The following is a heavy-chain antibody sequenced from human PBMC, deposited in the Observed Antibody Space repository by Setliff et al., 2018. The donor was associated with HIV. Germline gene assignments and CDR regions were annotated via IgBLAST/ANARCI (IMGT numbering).Heavy chain of an antibody. CDR1: GYTFTSYY. V-gene: IGHV1-46*01. CDR2: INPSGGST. CDR3: ASGIVGATWLGAFDI. J-gene: IGHJ3*02. D-gene: IGHD1-26*01. Sequence: ASVKVSCKASGYTFTSYYMHWVRQAPGQGLEWMGIINPSGGSTSYAQKFQGRVTMTRDTSTSTVYMELSSLRSGDTAVYYCASGIVGATWLGAFDIWGQGTMVTVSS.